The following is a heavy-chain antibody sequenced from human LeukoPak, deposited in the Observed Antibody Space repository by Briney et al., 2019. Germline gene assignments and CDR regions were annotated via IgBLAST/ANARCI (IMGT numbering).Heavy chain of an antibody. J-gene: IGHJ6*03. CDR2: ISGNGGSP. CDR3: AKDGGGYSYGFYYMDV. Sequence: GSLRLSCAASGFTFNSYAMTWVRQAPGKGLEWVSSISGNGGSPYYADSVKGRFTISRDNSKNTLYLQMNSLRAEDTAVYYCAKDGGGYSYGFYYMDVWGKGTTVTVSS. D-gene: IGHD5-18*01. CDR1: GFTFNSYA. V-gene: IGHV3-23*01.